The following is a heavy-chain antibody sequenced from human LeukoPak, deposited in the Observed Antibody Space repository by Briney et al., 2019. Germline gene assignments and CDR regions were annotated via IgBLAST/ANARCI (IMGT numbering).Heavy chain of an antibody. V-gene: IGHV3-7*01. D-gene: IGHD3-3*01. Sequence: GGSLRLSCEGSGFTFSNYWMGWVRQAPGKGLQWVANIKTDGSEKYYVDSVKGRFTISRDNAKNSLYLQMNSLRAEDTAVYYCARDLHDFWSGPPGYWGQGTLVTVSS. CDR2: IKTDGSEK. CDR3: ARDLHDFWSGPPGY. J-gene: IGHJ4*02. CDR1: GFTFSNYW.